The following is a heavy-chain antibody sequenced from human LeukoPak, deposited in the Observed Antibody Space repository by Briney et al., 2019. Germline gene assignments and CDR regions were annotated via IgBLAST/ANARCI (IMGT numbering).Heavy chain of an antibody. Sequence: GASVKLSCKASGYTFTNYYIHWVRQAPGQGLEWLGIINPSGGSTTYAQKFMGRVTMTRDTSTSTVYMELSSLRSEDTALYYCARDPGRYFDYWGQGTLVTVSS. J-gene: IGHJ4*02. CDR3: ARDPGRYFDY. CDR1: GYTFTNYY. CDR2: INPSGGST. V-gene: IGHV1-46*01.